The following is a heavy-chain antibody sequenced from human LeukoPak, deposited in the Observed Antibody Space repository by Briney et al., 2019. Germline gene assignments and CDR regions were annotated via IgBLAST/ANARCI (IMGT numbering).Heavy chain of an antibody. V-gene: IGHV4-59*08. D-gene: IGHD4-17*01. J-gene: IGHJ4*02. CDR3: ARQLRTVTTHYFDN. Sequence: SETLSLTCTVSGGSISGFYWSWLRQPPGKGLVWIGYLFYIGSTCYHPSLESRVTISVDTSKNQFSLKLSSVTAADTAVYYCARQLRTVTTHYFDNWGQGTLVTVSS. CDR1: GGSISGFY. CDR2: LFYIGST.